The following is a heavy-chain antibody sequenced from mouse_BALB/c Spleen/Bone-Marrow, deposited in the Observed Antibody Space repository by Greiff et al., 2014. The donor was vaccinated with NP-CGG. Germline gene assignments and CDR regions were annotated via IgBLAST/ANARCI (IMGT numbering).Heavy chain of an antibody. D-gene: IGHD2-4*01. CDR2: IDPANGNT. Sequence: EVQVVESGAELVKPGASVKLSCTASGFNIKDTYMHWVKQRPEQGLEWIGRIDPANGNTKYDPKFQGKATITADTSFNTAYLQRRRRTAEDTAVDYCATMITDWYCDVWGAGTTVTVAA. V-gene: IGHV14-3*02. J-gene: IGHJ1*01. CDR3: ATMITDWYCDV. CDR1: GFNIKDTY.